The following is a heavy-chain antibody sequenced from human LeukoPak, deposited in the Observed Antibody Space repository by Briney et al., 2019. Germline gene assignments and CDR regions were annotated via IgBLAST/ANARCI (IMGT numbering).Heavy chain of an antibody. CDR1: GFTFSSLA. CDR2: VSGSGGAT. V-gene: IGHV3-23*01. CDR3: VRSLDY. Sequence: GGSLRLSCVASGFTFSSLAMHWVRQAPGKGLEWVSVVSGSGGATHYADSVRGRFTISRDNSKNTLYLQMNSLRVEDTALYYCVRSLDYWGQGTLVTVSS. J-gene: IGHJ4*02.